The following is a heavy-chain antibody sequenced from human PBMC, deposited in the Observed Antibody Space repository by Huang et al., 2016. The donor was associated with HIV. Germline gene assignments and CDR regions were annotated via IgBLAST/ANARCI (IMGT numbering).Heavy chain of an antibody. D-gene: IGHD5-18*01. J-gene: IGHJ4*02. CDR3: ATGGYSHGY. CDR2: IKQDESEK. V-gene: IGHV3-7*01. Sequence: EVQLVESGGGLVQPGGSLRLSCATSGFTFSSHWMTWVRQGPGKGLDGGSSIKQDESEKNYLDSVKGRFTSSRDNAKNSLYLQMNSLRAEDTAIYYCATGGYSHGYWGPGTLVTVSS. CDR1: GFTFSSHW.